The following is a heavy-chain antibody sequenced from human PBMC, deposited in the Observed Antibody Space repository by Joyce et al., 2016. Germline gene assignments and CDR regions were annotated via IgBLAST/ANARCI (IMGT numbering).Heavy chain of an antibody. CDR2: INQDGSAR. D-gene: IGHD1/OR15-1a*01. V-gene: IGHV3-7*01. CDR3: AKNWNTDY. J-gene: IGHJ4*02. CDR1: GFSFITHH. Sequence: EVQLVESGGGLVQPGGSLRLSCAASGFSFITHHMTWVRLPTGKGREWVANINQDGSARFYVDSVKGRFTISRDNAKNSIFLQMNSLRTDDTAVYYCAKNWNTDYWGQGTLVTVSS.